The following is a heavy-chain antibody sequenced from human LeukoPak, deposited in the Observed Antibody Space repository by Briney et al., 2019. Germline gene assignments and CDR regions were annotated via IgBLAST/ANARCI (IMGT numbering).Heavy chain of an antibody. V-gene: IGHV3-74*01. CDR1: GFTFSSYW. J-gene: IGHJ4*02. Sequence: GGSLRLSCAASGFTFSSYWMHWVRQVPGKGLVWVSRINSDGSSTSYADSVKGRFTISRDNAKNTLYVQMNSLRAEDTAVYYCVKGGWVHILDHWGQGALVTVSP. CDR2: INSDGSST. CDR3: VKGGWVHILDH. D-gene: IGHD2-21*01.